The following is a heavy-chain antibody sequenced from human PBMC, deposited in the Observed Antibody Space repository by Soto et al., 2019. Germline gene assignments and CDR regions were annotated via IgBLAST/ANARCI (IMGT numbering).Heavy chain of an antibody. CDR1: GFTFSNYA. V-gene: IGHV3-23*01. D-gene: IGHD1-26*01. CDR3: AKVAVAVGDTNSFFDY. Sequence: EVQLLESGGDLEQPGGSLRLSCAASGFTFSNYAMNWVRQAPGKGLEWVSSISGGGGGTYYADAVKGRFTISRDNYRNMLYLKMNSLRAEDTAEYYCAKVAVAVGDTNSFFDYWGQGTLVTVSS. J-gene: IGHJ4*02. CDR2: ISGGGGGT.